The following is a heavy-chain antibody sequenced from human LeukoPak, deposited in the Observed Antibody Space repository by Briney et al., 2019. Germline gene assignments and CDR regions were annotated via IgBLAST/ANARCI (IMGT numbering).Heavy chain of an antibody. CDR3: ARRNYPYYFDY. J-gene: IGHJ4*02. CDR2: ISDTGTT. V-gene: IGHV4-39*01. Sequence: WGWFRQAPGKGLEWIAIISDTGTTYYSPSLKSRLTISVDTSKNQFSLTLSSVTAADTAVYYCARRNYPYYFDYWGQGTLVTVSS. D-gene: IGHD1-7*01.